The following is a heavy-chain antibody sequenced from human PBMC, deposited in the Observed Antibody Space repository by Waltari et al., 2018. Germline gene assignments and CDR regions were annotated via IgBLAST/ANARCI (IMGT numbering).Heavy chain of an antibody. CDR1: GGSISSYS. J-gene: IGHJ5*02. V-gene: IGHV4-59*01. CDR3: ARDGGSLGWFDP. Sequence: QVQLQESGPGLVKPSETLSLTCTVSGGSISSYSWSWIRQPPGKGLEWIGYIYYSGSTNYNPSLKSRVTISVDTSKNQFSLKLSSVTAADTAVYYCARDGGSLGWFDPWGQGTLVTVSS. CDR2: IYYSGST. D-gene: IGHD3-10*01.